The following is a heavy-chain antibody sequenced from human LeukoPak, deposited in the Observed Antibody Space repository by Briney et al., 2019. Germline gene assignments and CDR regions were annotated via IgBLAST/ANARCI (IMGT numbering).Heavy chain of an antibody. CDR2: IYTSGST. D-gene: IGHD6-6*01. V-gene: IGHV4-4*09. CDR1: GGSISSYY. CDR3: ARPLSIAARDDAFDI. J-gene: IGHJ3*02. Sequence: PSETLSLTCTVSGGSISSYYWSWIRQPPGKGLEWIGHIYTSGSTNYNPSLKSRVTISVDTSKNQFSLKLSSVTAADTAVYYCARPLSIAARDDAFDIWGQGTMVTVSS.